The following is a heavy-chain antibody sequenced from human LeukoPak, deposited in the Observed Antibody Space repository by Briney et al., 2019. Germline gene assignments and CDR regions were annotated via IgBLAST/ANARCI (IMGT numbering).Heavy chain of an antibody. J-gene: IGHJ3*02. V-gene: IGHV3-7*01. D-gene: IGHD3-22*01. CDR2: IRKDESVK. CDR3: AIPMHYYDSSGGRYDAFDI. CDR1: GFTFSTYW. Sequence: GGSLRLPCAASGFTFSTYWMSWVRRAPGKGLEWVANIRKDESVKHYVDSVKGRFTISRDNAKNLLYLQMNSLRVEDTAVYFCAIPMHYYDSSGGRYDAFDIWGQGTMVTVSS.